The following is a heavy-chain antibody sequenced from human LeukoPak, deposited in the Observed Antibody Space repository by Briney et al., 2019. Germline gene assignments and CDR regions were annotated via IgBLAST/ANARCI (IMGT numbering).Heavy chain of an antibody. J-gene: IGHJ4*02. CDR2: IDDSGNT. CDR1: GGSISRYY. D-gene: IGHD3-22*01. Sequence: KPSETLSLTCTVSGGSISRYYWSWIRRPPGKGLEWIGYIDDSGNTNYNPSLKSQVSISVDRSKNQFSLKLSFVTAADTAVYYCARVRDSSGYYYVWPPYFDYWGQGTLVTVSS. CDR3: ARVRDSSGYYYVWPPYFDY. V-gene: IGHV4-59*01.